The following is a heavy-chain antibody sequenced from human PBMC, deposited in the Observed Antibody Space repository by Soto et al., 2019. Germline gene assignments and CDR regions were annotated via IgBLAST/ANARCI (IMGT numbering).Heavy chain of an antibody. D-gene: IGHD6-25*01. CDR1: GGSISSGDYY. CDR2: IYYSGST. V-gene: IGHV4-30-4*01. J-gene: IGHJ6*02. Sequence: SETLSLTCTVSGGSISSGDYYWSWIRQPPGKGLEWIGYIYYSGSTYYNPSLKSRVTISVDTSKNQFSLKLSSVTAADTAVYYCARVSSATGGPYGMDVWGQGTTVTV. CDR3: ARVSSATGGPYGMDV.